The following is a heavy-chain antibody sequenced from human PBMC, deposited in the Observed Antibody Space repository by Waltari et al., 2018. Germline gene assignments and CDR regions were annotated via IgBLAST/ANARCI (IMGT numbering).Heavy chain of an antibody. J-gene: IGHJ3*02. D-gene: IGHD6-19*01. CDR3: ARETLYSSGWYDAFDI. CDR2: ISYDGSNK. V-gene: IGHV3-30*01. Sequence: QVQLVESGGGVVQPGRSLRLSCAASGFTFRSYAMHWVRQAPGKGLEWVAVISYDGSNKYYADSVKGRFTISRDNSKNTLYLQMNSLRAEDTAVYYCARETLYSSGWYDAFDIWGQGTMVTVSS. CDR1: GFTFRSYA.